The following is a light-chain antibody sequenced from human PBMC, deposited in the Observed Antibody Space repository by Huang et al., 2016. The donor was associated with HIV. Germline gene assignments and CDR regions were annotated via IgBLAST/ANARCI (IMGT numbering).Light chain of an antibody. CDR2: GAS. CDR3: HHYGSPPWT. J-gene: IGKJ1*01. V-gene: IGKV3-20*01. CDR1: QSISSIF. Sequence: EIVLTQSPGTLSLSPGERATLSCRASQSISSIFLSWYQQKPGQTPRLLIYGASNRATGIPDRFRGSGSGTDFTLTISRLEPEDFAVYYCHHYGSPPWTFGQGTKVEIK.